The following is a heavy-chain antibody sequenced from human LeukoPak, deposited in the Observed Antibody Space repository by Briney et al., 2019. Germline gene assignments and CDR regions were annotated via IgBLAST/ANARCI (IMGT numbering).Heavy chain of an antibody. D-gene: IGHD2-15*01. CDR3: ATPDLGYCSGGSCYPFDY. Sequence: GGSLRLSCAASGFTFSSYAMSWVRQAPGKGLEWVSAISGSGGSTYYADSVKGRFTISRDNSKNTLYLQMNSLRAEDTAVYYCATPDLGYCSGGSCYPFDYWGQGTLVTVSS. CDR2: ISGSGGST. CDR1: GFTFSSYA. J-gene: IGHJ4*02. V-gene: IGHV3-23*01.